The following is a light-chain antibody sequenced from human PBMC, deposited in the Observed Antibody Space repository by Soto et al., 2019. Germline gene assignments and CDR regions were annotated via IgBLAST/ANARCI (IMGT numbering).Light chain of an antibody. V-gene: IGKV3-20*01. CDR2: DST. CDR1: QSIHTS. J-gene: IGKJ1*01. Sequence: VLTQSPATLSLSPGERATLSCRASQSIHTSLAWYQQKSGKPPRLVIYDSTLRANGVPDRFGGSRSGTEFTLTINRLEPEDFAVYYCQQYGSSGTFGQGTKVDIK. CDR3: QQYGSSGT.